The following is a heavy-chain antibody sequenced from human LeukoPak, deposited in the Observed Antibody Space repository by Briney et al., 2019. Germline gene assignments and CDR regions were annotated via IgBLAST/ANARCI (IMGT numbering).Heavy chain of an antibody. CDR3: ARDHTAMGVDY. V-gene: IGHV4-59*01. J-gene: IGHJ4*02. CDR2: IYYSGST. D-gene: IGHD5-18*01. Sequence: SETLTLTCTVSGGSISSYYWSWIRQPPGKGLEWIGYIYYSGSTNYNPSLKSRVTISVDTSKNQFSLKLSSVTAADTAVYYCARDHTAMGVDYWDQGTLVTVSS. CDR1: GGSISSYY.